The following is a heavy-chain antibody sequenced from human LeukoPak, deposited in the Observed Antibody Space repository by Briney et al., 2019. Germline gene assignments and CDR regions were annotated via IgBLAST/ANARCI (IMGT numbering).Heavy chain of an antibody. CDR3: AKTYSRAVAGFFDY. CDR2: ISGSGGST. Sequence: GGSLRLSCAASGFTFSSYTMSWVRQAPGKGLEWVSAISGSGGSTYYADSVKGRFTISRDNSKNTLYLQMNSLRAEDTAVYYCAKTYSRAVAGFFDYWGQGTLVTVSS. D-gene: IGHD6-19*01. CDR1: GFTFSSYT. J-gene: IGHJ4*02. V-gene: IGHV3-23*01.